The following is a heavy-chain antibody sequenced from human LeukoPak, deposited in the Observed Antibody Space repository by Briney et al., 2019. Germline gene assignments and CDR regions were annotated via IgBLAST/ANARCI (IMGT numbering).Heavy chain of an antibody. CDR3: ADLGTSD. V-gene: IGHV3-7*03. CDR1: RFSFSSQW. D-gene: IGHD1-7*01. J-gene: IGHJ4*02. CDR2: INSDGSAK. Sequence: GGSLRLSCAVSRFSFSSQWMTWVRQAPGTGLKWVATINSDGSAKYLVDSVKGRFTISRDNAKNLVYLQMSILRAEDTAVYYCADLGTSDCGQGTLVTVSS.